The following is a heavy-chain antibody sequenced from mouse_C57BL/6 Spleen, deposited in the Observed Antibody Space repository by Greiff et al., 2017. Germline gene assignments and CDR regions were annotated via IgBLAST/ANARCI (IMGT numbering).Heavy chain of an antibody. CDR2: IWGVGST. J-gene: IGHJ3*01. D-gene: IGHD2-4*01. Sequence: VQLVESGPGLVAPSQSLSITCTVSGFSLTSYGVVWVRQSPGKGLEWLGVIWGVGSTNYNSALKSRLSISKDNSKSQVFLKMNSLQTDDTAMYYCASYYDYDGGFAYWGQGTLVTVSA. V-gene: IGHV2-6*01. CDR1: GFSLTSYG. CDR3: ASYYDYDGGFAY.